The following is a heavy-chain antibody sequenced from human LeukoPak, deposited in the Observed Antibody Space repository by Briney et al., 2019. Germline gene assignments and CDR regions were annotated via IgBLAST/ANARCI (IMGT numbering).Heavy chain of an antibody. V-gene: IGHV4-59*08. CDR2: IYYSGST. J-gene: IGHJ4*02. D-gene: IGHD6-13*01. CDR1: GGSISSYY. Sequence: PSETLSLTCTVSGGSISSYYWSWIRQPPGKGLEWIGYIYYSGSTNYNPSLKSRVTISVDTSKNQFSLKLSSVTAADTAVYYCAIQQLVPRGYFDYWGQGTLVTVSS. CDR3: AIQQLVPRGYFDY.